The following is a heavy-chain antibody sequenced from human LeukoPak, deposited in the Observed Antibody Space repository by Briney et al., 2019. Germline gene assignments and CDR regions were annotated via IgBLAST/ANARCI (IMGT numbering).Heavy chain of an antibody. Sequence: SETLSLTCTVSGGSISSYYWSWIRQPPGKGLEWIGYIYYSGSTNYNPSLKSRVTISVDTSKNQFSLKLSSVTAADTAVYYCARGLGYYYDSSGFGYWGQGTLVTVSS. CDR2: IYYSGST. D-gene: IGHD3-22*01. J-gene: IGHJ4*02. V-gene: IGHV4-59*01. CDR3: ARGLGYYYDSSGFGY. CDR1: GGSISSYY.